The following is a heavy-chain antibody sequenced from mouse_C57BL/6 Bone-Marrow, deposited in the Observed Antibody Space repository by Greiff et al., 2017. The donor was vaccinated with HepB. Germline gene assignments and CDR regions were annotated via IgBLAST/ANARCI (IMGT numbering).Heavy chain of an antibody. J-gene: IGHJ4*01. CDR1: GFTFSDYY. Sequence: EVKLMESEGGLVQPGSSMKLSCTASGFTFSDYYMAWVRQVPEKGLEWVANINYDGSSTYYLDSLKSRFIISRDNAKNILYLQMSSLRSEDTATYYCARADWVYYAMDYWGQGTSVTVSS. CDR2: INYDGSST. D-gene: IGHD4-1*01. CDR3: ARADWVYYAMDY. V-gene: IGHV5-16*01.